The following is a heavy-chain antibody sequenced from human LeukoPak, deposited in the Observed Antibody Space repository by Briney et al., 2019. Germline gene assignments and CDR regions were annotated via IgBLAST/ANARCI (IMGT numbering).Heavy chain of an antibody. Sequence: ASVKVSCKASGYTFTGYYMHWVRQAPGQGLEWMGWINPNSGGTNYTQKFQGWVTMTRDTSISTAYMELSRLRSDDTAVYYCARAMVRASYGMDVWGKGTTVTVSS. D-gene: IGHD3-10*01. CDR2: INPNSGGT. V-gene: IGHV1-2*04. J-gene: IGHJ6*04. CDR3: ARAMVRASYGMDV. CDR1: GYTFTGYY.